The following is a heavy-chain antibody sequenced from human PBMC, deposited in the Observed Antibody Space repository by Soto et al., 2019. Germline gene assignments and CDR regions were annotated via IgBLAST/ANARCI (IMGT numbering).Heavy chain of an antibody. CDR3: ARDLNYYDSSGIGGDDY. CDR1: GFTFSSYG. J-gene: IGHJ4*02. CDR2: IWYDGSNK. Sequence: QVQLVESGGGVVQPGRSLRLSCAASGFTFSSYGMHWVRQAPGKGLEWVAVIWYDGSNKYYADSVKGRFTISRDNSKNTRYLQMNSLRAEDTAVYYCARDLNYYDSSGIGGDDYWGQGTLVTVSS. D-gene: IGHD3-22*01. V-gene: IGHV3-33*01.